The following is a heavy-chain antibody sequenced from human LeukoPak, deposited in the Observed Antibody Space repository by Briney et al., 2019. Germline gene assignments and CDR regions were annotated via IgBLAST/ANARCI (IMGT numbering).Heavy chain of an antibody. CDR3: AELGITMIGGV. CDR2: IKQSGSVK. J-gene: IGHJ6*04. CDR1: GFTFTGYW. V-gene: IGHV3-7*01. Sequence: GGSLRLSCAASGFTFTGYWMSWVRQAPGKGLEWVANIKQSGSVKYYVDSVKGRFTISRDNAKNALFLQMNSLRAEDTAVYYCAELGITMIGGVWGKGTTVTISS. D-gene: IGHD3-10*02.